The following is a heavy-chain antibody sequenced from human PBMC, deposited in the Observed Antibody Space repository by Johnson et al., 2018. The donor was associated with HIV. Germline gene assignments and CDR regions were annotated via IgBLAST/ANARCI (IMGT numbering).Heavy chain of an antibody. CDR1: GFTFSDYA. Sequence: VPLVESGGGVVRPGRSLRLSCAASGFTFSDYAMHWVRQATGKGLEWVSGISWNSGTIGYADSVKGRFTISRDNAKNSLYLQMNSLRAEDTALYYCAKGEGVIISGGVDIWGQGTMVTVSS. D-gene: IGHD3-3*01. CDR3: AKGEGVIISGGVDI. CDR2: ISWNSGTI. J-gene: IGHJ3*02. V-gene: IGHV3-9*01.